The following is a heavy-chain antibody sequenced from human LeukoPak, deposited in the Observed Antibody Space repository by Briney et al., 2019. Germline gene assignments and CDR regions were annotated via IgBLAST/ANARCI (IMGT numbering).Heavy chain of an antibody. CDR1: GFTFSSYE. D-gene: IGHD3-10*01. Sequence: PGGSLRLSCAASGFTFSSYEMNWVRQAPGKGLEWVSYISSSGSTIYYADSVKGRFTISRDNAKNSLYLQMNSLRAEDTAVYCCARRPEGIDAFDIWGQGTMVTVSS. CDR2: ISSSGSTI. V-gene: IGHV3-48*03. CDR3: ARRPEGIDAFDI. J-gene: IGHJ3*02.